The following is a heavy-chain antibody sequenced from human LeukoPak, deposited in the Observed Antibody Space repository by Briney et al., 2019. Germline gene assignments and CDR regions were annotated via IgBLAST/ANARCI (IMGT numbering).Heavy chain of an antibody. J-gene: IGHJ4*02. CDR3: ARRKPSYGLGEAFDY. D-gene: IGHD5-18*01. Sequence: PSQTLSLTCTVSGGSISSGGYYWSWIRQPPGKGLEWIVSIYYSGSTYYNPSLKSRVTISVDTSKNQFSLKLSSVTAADTAVYYCARRKPSYGLGEAFDYWGQGTLVTVSS. CDR1: GGSISSGGYY. V-gene: IGHV4-39*01. CDR2: IYYSGST.